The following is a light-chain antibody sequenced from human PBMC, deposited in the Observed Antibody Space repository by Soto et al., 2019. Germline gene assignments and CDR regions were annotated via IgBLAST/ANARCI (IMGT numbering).Light chain of an antibody. CDR1: QSVSSSY. J-gene: IGKJ1*01. V-gene: IGKV3-20*01. CDR2: GAS. CDR3: QQYDSSTWT. Sequence: PGERVTLSCRARQSVSSSYLTWYQQKPGQAPRLPIYGASTRATGIPDRFSGSGSGTDFTLTINRLEPEDFAVYYCQQYDSSTWTFGQGTKVDIK.